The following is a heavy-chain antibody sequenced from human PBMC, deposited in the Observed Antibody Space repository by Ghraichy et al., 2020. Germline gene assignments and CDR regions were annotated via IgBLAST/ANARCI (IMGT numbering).Heavy chain of an antibody. CDR3: ARDPGYCSGGRCFPDAFDL. CDR2: IDSSSSYI. V-gene: IGHV3-21*01. D-gene: IGHD2-15*01. J-gene: IGHJ3*01. CDR1: GLTFSSYR. Sequence: GSLRLSCEASGLTFSSYRLSWVRQAPGKGLEWVSFIDSSSSYIYYADSVKGRFTVSRDNTKNSLYLQMNSLRAEDTAMYYCARDPGYCSGGRCFPDAFDLWGQGTMVTVSS.